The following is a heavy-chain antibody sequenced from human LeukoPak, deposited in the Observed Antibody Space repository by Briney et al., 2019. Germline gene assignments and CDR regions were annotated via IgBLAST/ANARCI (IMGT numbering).Heavy chain of an antibody. CDR3: ARYLDYGDYAAFDI. CDR1: GFTFSSYS. CDR2: ISSSSSYI. Sequence: GGSLRLSCAASGFTFSSYSKNWVRQAPGKGLEWVSSISSSSSYIYYADSVKGRFTISRDNAKNSLYLQMNSLRAEDTAVYYCARYLDYGDYAAFDIWGQGTMVTVSS. D-gene: IGHD4-17*01. V-gene: IGHV3-21*01. J-gene: IGHJ3*02.